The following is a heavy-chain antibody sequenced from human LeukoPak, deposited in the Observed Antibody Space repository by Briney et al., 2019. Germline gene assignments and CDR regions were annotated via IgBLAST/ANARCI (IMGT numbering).Heavy chain of an antibody. CDR1: GFTFSSYG. CDR2: ISYDGSNK. CDR3: AKMASSSWSWGVDY. V-gene: IGHV3-30*18. D-gene: IGHD6-13*01. J-gene: IGHJ4*02. Sequence: GGSLRLSCAASGFTFSSYGMHWVRQAPGKGLEWVAVISYDGSNKYYADSVKGRFTISRDNSKNTLYLQMNSLRAEDTAVYYCAKMASSSWSWGVDYWGQGTLVTVSS.